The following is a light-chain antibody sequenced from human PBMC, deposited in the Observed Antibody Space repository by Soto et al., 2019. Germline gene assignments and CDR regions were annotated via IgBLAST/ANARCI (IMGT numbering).Light chain of an antibody. CDR2: WNN. CDR3: ATWDDSLSGVV. J-gene: IGLJ2*01. V-gene: IGLV1-47*01. CDR1: SSNIGSNY. Sequence: QSVLTQPPSASGTPGQRVTISCSGSSSNIGSNYVYWYQQLPGTAPKLLIYWNNQRPSAVPDRFSGSKSGTSASLAISGRRSEDEADYYCATWDDSLSGVVFGGGTKVTVL.